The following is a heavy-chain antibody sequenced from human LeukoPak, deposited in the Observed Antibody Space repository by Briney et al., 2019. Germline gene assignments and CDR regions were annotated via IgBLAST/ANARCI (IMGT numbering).Heavy chain of an antibody. D-gene: IGHD2-2*02. J-gene: IGHJ3*02. CDR3: ARERQFLGYCSSTSCYKAFDI. Sequence: ASVKVSCKAPGYTLTELSIHWVRQPSGKGLEWMGAFDPADGETIYAQKFQGRVTMTADTSTDTAYMELSSLRSEDTAVYYCARERQFLGYCSSTSCYKAFDIWGQGTMVTVSS. V-gene: IGHV1-24*01. CDR2: FDPADGET. CDR1: GYTLTELS.